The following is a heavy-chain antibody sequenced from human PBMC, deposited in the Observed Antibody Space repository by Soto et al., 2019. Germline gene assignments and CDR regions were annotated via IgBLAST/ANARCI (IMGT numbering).Heavy chain of an antibody. CDR1: GCTFSDYT. Sequence: GGSLRLSCAASGCTFSDYTINWVRQAPGKGREWVALISSDGSNKYYADSVKGRFTISRDNSRNTLYLQMNSLIAEDTAVYYCARYRKTYYDFWSGDVTGYGGQGTLVTVSS. D-gene: IGHD3-3*01. CDR2: ISSDGSNK. J-gene: IGHJ4*02. V-gene: IGHV3-30-3*01. CDR3: ARYRKTYYDFWSGDVTGY.